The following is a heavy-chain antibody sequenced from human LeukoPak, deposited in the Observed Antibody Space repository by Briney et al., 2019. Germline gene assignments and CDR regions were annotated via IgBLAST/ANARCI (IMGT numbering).Heavy chain of an antibody. CDR2: IYYSGST. Sequence: SETLSLTCTVSGGSISSSSYYWGWIRQPPGKGLEWIGSIYYSGSTYYNPSLKSRVSISVDTSKNQFSLKLSSVTAADTAAYYCARDDSYYDSSGYYDAFDIWGQGTMVTVSS. CDR3: ARDDSYYDSSGYYDAFDI. D-gene: IGHD3-22*01. V-gene: IGHV4-39*07. J-gene: IGHJ3*02. CDR1: GGSISSSSYY.